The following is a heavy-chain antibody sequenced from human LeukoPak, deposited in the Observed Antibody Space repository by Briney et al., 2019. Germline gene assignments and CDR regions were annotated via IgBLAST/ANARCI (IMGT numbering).Heavy chain of an antibody. J-gene: IGHJ4*02. V-gene: IGHV3-53*01. Sequence: GGSLRLSCVASGFAVGSNYMSWVRQAPGKGLEWVSLIYSGGAIRYADSVKGRFTISRDSSKNTLFLQVNDLTVEDTARYYCARRPGNWGQGILVTVSS. CDR1: GFAVGSNY. CDR2: IYSGGAI. CDR3: ARRPGN. D-gene: IGHD1-14*01.